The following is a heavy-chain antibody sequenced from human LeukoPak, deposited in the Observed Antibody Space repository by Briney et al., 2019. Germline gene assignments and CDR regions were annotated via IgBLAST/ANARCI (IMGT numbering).Heavy chain of an antibody. V-gene: IGHV4-59*13. J-gene: IGHJ3*02. Sequence: SETLSLTCTISGGSISSNYWSWIRQPPGKGLEWIGYCHYSGNTNYNPSLKSRATISVDMSKNQFSLTLNSVTAADTAVYYCARSASSTSRSAFDIWGQGTKVTASS. CDR2: CHYSGNT. CDR3: ARSASSTSRSAFDI. CDR1: GGSISSNY.